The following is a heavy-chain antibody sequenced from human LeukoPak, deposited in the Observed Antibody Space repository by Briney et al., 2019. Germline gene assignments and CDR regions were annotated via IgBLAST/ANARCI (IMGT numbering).Heavy chain of an antibody. D-gene: IGHD3-22*01. CDR2: IYYSGST. J-gene: IGHJ4*02. V-gene: IGHV4-61*01. CDR3: AREGEYYDSTLDY. Sequence: SETLSLTCTVSGGSVSSGSYYWSWIRQPPGKGLEWIGYIYYSGSTNYNPPLKSRVTISVDTSKNQFSLKLSSVTAADTAVYYCAREGEYYDSTLDYWGQGTLVTVSS. CDR1: GGSVSSGSYY.